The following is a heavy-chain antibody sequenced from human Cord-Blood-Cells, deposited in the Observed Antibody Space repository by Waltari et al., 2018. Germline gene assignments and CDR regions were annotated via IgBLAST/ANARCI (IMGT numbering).Heavy chain of an antibody. CDR2: IIPIFGTA. J-gene: IGHJ4*02. CDR1: GGTCRSYA. CDR3: ARGVVAATPCYFDY. Sequence: QVQLVQSGAEVQTPGSSLEASCKASGGTCRSYALCRVRQAPGQGLEGMGGIIPIFGTADDAQKFQGRVTITADESTSTAYMELSSLRSEDTAVYYCARGVVAATPCYFDYWGQGTLVTVSS. V-gene: IGHV1-69*01. D-gene: IGHD2-15*01.